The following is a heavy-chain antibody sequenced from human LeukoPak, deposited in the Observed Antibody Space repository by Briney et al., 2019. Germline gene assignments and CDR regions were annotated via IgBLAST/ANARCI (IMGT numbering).Heavy chain of an antibody. CDR1: GFTFSSYA. V-gene: IGHV3-23*01. Sequence: GGSLRLSCTASGFTFSSYAMSWVRQAPGKGLEWVSAISGSGGSTYYADSVKGRFTISRDNSKNTLYLQMNSLRAEDTAVYYCAKEKDIAAAGPTPLDYWGQGTLVTVSS. D-gene: IGHD6-13*01. CDR3: AKEKDIAAAGPTPLDY. J-gene: IGHJ4*02. CDR2: ISGSGGST.